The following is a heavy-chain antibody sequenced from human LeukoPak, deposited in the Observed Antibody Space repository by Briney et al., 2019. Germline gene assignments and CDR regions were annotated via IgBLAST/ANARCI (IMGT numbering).Heavy chain of an antibody. CDR1: GFTFSSYW. CDR3: ARGYYGSGSFNIDY. D-gene: IGHD3-10*01. CDR2: IKEDGSEK. J-gene: IGHJ4*02. V-gene: IGHV3-7*01. Sequence: PGGSLRLSCAASGFTFSSYWMSWVRQAPGKGLEWVANIKEDGSEKYYVDSVKGRFTISRDNAKNTLYLQMNSLRAEDTAVYYCARGYYGSGSFNIDYWGQGTLVTVSS.